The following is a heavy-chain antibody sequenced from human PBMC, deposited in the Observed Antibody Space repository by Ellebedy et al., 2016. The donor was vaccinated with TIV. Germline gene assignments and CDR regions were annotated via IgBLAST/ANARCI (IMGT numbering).Heavy chain of an antibody. CDR2: INHSGST. CDR1: GGSFSGSH. J-gene: IGHJ4*02. CDR3: ARGGDRAKQGY. D-gene: IGHD3-16*01. Sequence: SETLSLTCAVYGGSFSGSHWSWIRQPPGKGLEWIGEINHSGSTTYNPSFRSRVTMSIDTSNNQFSLKVISVTAADTAVYYCARGGDRAKQGYWGQGTVVTVSS. V-gene: IGHV4-34*01.